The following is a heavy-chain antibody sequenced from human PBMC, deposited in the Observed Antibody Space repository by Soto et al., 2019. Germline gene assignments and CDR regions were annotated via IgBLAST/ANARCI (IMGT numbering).Heavy chain of an antibody. CDR2: MYFSGFYSGST. J-gene: IGHJ4*02. Sequence: QLQLQESGPGLVKPSETLSLTCTVSGGSMSSSSYYWGWIRQPPGKGLEGIANMYFSGFYSGSTSYNPSLKSRVTISVDTSKNQFPLQVISVTAADTAVYYCARGFDILTFGFCLDYWGQGTLVTVSS. CDR1: GGSMSSSSYY. V-gene: IGHV4-39*01. CDR3: ARGFDILTFGFCLDY. D-gene: IGHD3-9*01.